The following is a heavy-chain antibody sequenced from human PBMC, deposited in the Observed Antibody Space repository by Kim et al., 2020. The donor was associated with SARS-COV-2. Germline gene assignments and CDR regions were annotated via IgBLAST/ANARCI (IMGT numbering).Heavy chain of an antibody. D-gene: IGHD1-26*01. Sequence: SETLSLTCSVSGIFISSYYWSLIRQPPGKGLEWIGYIYYTGSANYNPSLRSRVTISVDTSKNQFSLKLSSVTAADTAVYYCAGTARGANFDYWGRGALVTVSS. CDR3: AGTARGANFDY. J-gene: IGHJ4*02. V-gene: IGHV4-59*08. CDR2: IYYTGSA. CDR1: GIFISSYY.